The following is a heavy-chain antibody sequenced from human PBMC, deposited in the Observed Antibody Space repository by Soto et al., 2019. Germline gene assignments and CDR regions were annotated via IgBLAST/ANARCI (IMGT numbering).Heavy chain of an antibody. CDR1: GGSISSYY. D-gene: IGHD4-17*01. CDR3: ARYNDYGDAFDI. J-gene: IGHJ3*02. V-gene: IGHV4-59*01. Sequence: SETLSLTCTVSGGSISSYYWGWIRQPPGKGLEWIGYIYYSGSTNYNPSLKSRVTISVDTSKNQFSLKLSSVTAADTAVYYCARYNDYGDAFDIWGQGTMVTVSS. CDR2: IYYSGST.